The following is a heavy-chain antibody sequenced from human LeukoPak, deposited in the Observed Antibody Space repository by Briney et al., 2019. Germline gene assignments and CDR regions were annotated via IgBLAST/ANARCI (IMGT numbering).Heavy chain of an antibody. V-gene: IGHV3-23*01. J-gene: IGHJ4*02. D-gene: IGHD3-10*01. Sequence: PGGSLRLSCAASGFTFSSYAMSWVRQAPGKGLERVSAISGSGGSTYYADSVKGRFTISRDNSKNTLYLQMNSLRAEDTAVYYCAREPAELLWFGELRMGFDYWGQGTLVTVSS. CDR1: GFTFSSYA. CDR2: ISGSGGST. CDR3: AREPAELLWFGELRMGFDY.